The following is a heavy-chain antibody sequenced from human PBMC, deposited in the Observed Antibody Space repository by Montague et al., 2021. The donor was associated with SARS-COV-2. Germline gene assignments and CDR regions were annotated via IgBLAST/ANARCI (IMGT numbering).Heavy chain of an antibody. CDR2: VLYSGTT. CDR1: GRSMRSDRFY. V-gene: IGHV4-39*01. Sequence: SETRSLTCNVSGRSMRSDRFYWVWIRQPPGRSLEWIGYVLYSGTTYYNPSLKSRVTISAATSKNEFFLEMTSVTAADTAVYYCAIQAGDHGDFGGIYYYNGLDVWGQGTTVTVSS. D-gene: IGHD4-17*01. CDR3: AIQAGDHGDFGGIYYYNGLDV. J-gene: IGHJ6*02.